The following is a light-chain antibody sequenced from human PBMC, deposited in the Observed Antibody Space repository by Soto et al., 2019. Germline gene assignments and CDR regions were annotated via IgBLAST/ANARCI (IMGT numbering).Light chain of an antibody. V-gene: IGKV1-5*01. CDR2: DTS. J-gene: IGKJ5*01. CDR1: QSITSW. CDR3: QQYKNWPTIT. Sequence: DIQMPQSRKTFTACVGARHTINYRSSQSITSWLAWYQQQPGKAPKFLIYDTSTLERGVPSRFSGCESGTEFTPTICGLQSQDFAVYYCQQYKNWPTITSGRGTRLEIK.